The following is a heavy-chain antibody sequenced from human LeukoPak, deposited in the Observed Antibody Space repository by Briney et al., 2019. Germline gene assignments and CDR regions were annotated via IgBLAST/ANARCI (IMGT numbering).Heavy chain of an antibody. CDR3: AKFSGYSYGGWFDQ. CDR1: DFTFSNYA. V-gene: IGHV3-7*01. D-gene: IGHD5-18*01. Sequence: GGSLRLSCAAFDFTFSNYAMSWVRQAPGKGLEWVANIKQDGTKKYYVDSVRGRFTISRDNANNSVYLQMNSLRAEDTAVYYCAKFSGYSYGGWFDQWGPGTLVTVSS. CDR2: IKQDGTKK. J-gene: IGHJ5*02.